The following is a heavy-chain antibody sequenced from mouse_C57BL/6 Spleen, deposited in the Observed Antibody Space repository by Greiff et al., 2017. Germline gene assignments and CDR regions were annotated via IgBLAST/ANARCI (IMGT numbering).Heavy chain of an antibody. J-gene: IGHJ4*01. CDR3: TRLTRGNAMDY. D-gene: IGHD1-3*01. Sequence: VQLQQSGAELVRPGSSVKLSCKASGYTFTSYWMHWVKQRPIQGLEWIGNIDPSDSETHYNQKFKDKATLTVDKSSSTAYMQLSSLTSEDSAVYYCTRLTRGNAMDYWGQGTSVTVSS. CDR2: IDPSDSET. CDR1: GYTFTSYW. V-gene: IGHV1-52*01.